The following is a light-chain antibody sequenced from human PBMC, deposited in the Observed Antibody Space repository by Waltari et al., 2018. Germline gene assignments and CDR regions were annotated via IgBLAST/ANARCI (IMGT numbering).Light chain of an antibody. CDR2: NNN. V-gene: IGLV1-40*01. CDR3: QSYDISLSGSL. CDR1: RSHIGGGSD. J-gene: IGLJ2*01. Sequence: QSVLTQPPSVSGAPGQRVTISCTGTRSHIGGGSDVPWYQQLPGTAPKLLIYNNNNRPSGVPDRFSGSKSGTSASLAITGLQAEDEADYYCQSYDISLSGSLFGGGTKLTVL.